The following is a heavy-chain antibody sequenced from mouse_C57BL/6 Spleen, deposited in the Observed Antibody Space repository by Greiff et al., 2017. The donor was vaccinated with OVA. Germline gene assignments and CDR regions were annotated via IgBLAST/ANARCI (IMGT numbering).Heavy chain of an antibody. CDR2: IYPSNSDT. D-gene: IGHD1-1*01. CDR3: ASRYNGSSSFDY. J-gene: IGHJ2*01. V-gene: IGHV1-61*01. CDR1: GYTFTSYW. Sequence: QVQLKQPGAELVRPGSSVKLSCKASGYTFTSYWMDWVKQRPGQGLEWIGNIYPSNSDTNYNQKFKDKATLTVDKSSSTAYMQLSSLTSEDSAVYDCASRYNGSSSFDYWGQGTTLTVSS.